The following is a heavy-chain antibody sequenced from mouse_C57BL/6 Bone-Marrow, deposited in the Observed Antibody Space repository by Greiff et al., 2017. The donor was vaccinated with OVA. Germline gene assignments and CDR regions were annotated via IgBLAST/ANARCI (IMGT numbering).Heavy chain of an antibody. Sequence: QVQLQQPGAELVKPGASVKLSCKASGYTFTSYWMHWVKQRPGQGLEWIGMIHPNSGSTNYNEKFKSKATLTVDKSSSTVYMERSRLTSEDSAVYFCARHPIYYGYDPFDYWGQGTTLTVSS. CDR1: GYTFTSYW. CDR2: IHPNSGST. D-gene: IGHD2-2*01. CDR3: ARHPIYYGYDPFDY. V-gene: IGHV1-64*01. J-gene: IGHJ2*01.